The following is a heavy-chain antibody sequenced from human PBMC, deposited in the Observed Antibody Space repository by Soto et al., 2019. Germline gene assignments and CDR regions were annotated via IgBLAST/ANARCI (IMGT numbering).Heavy chain of an antibody. J-gene: IGHJ4*02. CDR1: GYTFTGYY. Sequence: ASVKVSCKASGYTFTGYYMHWVRQAPGQGLEWMEWINPNSGGTNYAQKFQGRVTMTRDTSISTAYMELSRLRSDDTAVYYCARGRDYYDSSGGARNDSDYWGQGTLVTVSS. CDR3: ARGRDYYDSSGGARNDSDY. D-gene: IGHD3-22*01. CDR2: INPNSGGT. V-gene: IGHV1-2*02.